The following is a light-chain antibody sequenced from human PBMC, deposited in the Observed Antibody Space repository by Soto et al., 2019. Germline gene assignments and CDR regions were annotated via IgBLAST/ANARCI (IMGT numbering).Light chain of an antibody. CDR1: SSDIGGYNY. Sequence: QSALTQPASVSGSPGQSITISCTGTSSDIGGYNYVSWFQQHPGKAPKLMIYEVSNRPSGVSNRFAGSKSDNTASLTISGLQAEDEADYYCSSYASGSTRVVFGGGTKLTVL. V-gene: IGLV2-14*01. CDR2: EVS. J-gene: IGLJ2*01. CDR3: SSYASGSTRVV.